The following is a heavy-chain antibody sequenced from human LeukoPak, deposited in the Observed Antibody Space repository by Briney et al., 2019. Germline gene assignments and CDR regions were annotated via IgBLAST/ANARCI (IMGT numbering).Heavy chain of an antibody. CDR1: GGSISSGDYY. CDR2: IYYSGST. J-gene: IGHJ5*02. CDR3: ARGFTIFGVDPTEYNWFDP. Sequence: SETLSLTCTVSGGSISSGDYYWSWIRQPPGKGLEWIGYIYYSGSTYYNPSLKSRVTISVDTSKNQFSLKLSSVTAADTAVYYCARGFTIFGVDPTEYNWFDPWGQGTLVTVSS. D-gene: IGHD3-3*01. V-gene: IGHV4-30-4*01.